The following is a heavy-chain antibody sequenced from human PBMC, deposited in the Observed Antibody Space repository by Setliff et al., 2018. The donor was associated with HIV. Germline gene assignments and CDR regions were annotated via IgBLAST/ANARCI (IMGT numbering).Heavy chain of an antibody. D-gene: IGHD3-10*01. CDR3: PRGDGDTMVRGVIVPNWFDP. Sequence: PSETLSLTCTVSGVSISSGGYYWSWIRQHPGKGLEWIGYIYYSGSTNYNPSLKSRVTISVDTSKNQLSLKLNSVTAADTAVYYCPRGDGDTMVRGVIVPNWFDPWGQGTLVTVSS. CDR2: IYYSGST. V-gene: IGHV4-61*08. J-gene: IGHJ5*02. CDR1: GVSISSGGYY.